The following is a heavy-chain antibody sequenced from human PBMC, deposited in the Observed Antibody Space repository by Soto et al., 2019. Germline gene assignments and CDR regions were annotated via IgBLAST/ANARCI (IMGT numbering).Heavy chain of an antibody. CDR2: VSTNGAT. J-gene: IGHJ6*02. D-gene: IGHD3-9*01. Sequence: SETLSLTCTVSDDFISSYYWNWIRQPAGKGLEWIGRVSTNGATNYNPSLESRVTMSVDTSKNQFSLKLTSVTAADTDVYFCARADYEILTGSYAMDVWGQGTTVTVSS. CDR1: DDFISSYY. CDR3: ARADYEILTGSYAMDV. V-gene: IGHV4-4*07.